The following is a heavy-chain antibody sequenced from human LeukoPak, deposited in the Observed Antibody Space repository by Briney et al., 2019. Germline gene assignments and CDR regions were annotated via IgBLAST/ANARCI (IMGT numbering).Heavy chain of an antibody. CDR2: ISYSGST. CDR3: ARGDYERGFDS. V-gene: IGHV4-59*01. CDR1: GGSISSYY. Sequence: SETLSLTCTVSGGSISSYYWSWIRQPPGRGLEWIGYISYSGSTNYNPSLKSRVTISVDKSKNQFSLKLSSVTAADTAVYSCARGDYERGFDSWGQGTLVTVSS. D-gene: IGHD4-17*01. J-gene: IGHJ5*01.